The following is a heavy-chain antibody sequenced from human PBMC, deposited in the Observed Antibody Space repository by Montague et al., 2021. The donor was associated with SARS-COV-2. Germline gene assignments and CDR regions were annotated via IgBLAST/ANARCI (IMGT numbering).Heavy chain of an antibody. J-gene: IGHJ5*02. Sequence: SETLSLTFTVSGGSISTYYWSWIRQPAGKGLEWIGRIYTNGTTDYNPSLKSRVTMSVDTSKNQFSLKLTSVTAADTAVYYCARTFWGSWFGESWFGPWGQGTLVTVSS. CDR2: IYTNGTT. CDR3: ARTFWGSWFGESWFGP. CDR1: GGSISTYY. V-gene: IGHV4-4*07. D-gene: IGHD3-10*01.